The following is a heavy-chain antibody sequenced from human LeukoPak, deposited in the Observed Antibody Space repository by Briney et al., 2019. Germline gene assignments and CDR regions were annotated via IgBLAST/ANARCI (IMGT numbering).Heavy chain of an antibody. V-gene: IGHV3-15*01. CDR3: TTSEDFWSGYYSY. CDR2: IKSKTDGGTT. D-gene: IGHD3-3*01. J-gene: IGHJ4*02. CDR1: GFTSSNAW. Sequence: PGGSLRLSCAASGFTSSNAWMSWVRQAPGKGLEWVGRIKSKTDGGTTDYAAPVKGRFTISRDDSKNTLYLQMNSLKTEDTAVYYCTTSEDFWSGYYSYWGQGTLVTVSS.